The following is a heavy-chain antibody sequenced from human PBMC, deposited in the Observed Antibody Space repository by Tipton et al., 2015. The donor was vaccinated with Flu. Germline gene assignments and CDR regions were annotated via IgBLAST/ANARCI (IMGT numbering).Heavy chain of an antibody. CDR2: IYHSGST. CDR1: GGSISSGGYS. CDR3: ARGGYSRGWYDYYCVDV. J-gene: IGHJ6*02. V-gene: IGHV4-30-2*01. D-gene: IGHD6-19*01. Sequence: TLSLTCAVSGGSISSGGYSWSWIRQPPGKGLEWIGYIYHSGSTYYNPSLKSRVTISVDRSKNQFSLKLSSVTAADTAVYYRARGGYSRGWYDYYCVDVWGQGTTVTVSS.